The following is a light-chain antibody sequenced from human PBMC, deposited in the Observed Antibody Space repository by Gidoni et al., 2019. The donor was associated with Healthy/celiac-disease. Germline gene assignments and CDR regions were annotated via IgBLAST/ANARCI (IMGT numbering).Light chain of an antibody. CDR3: AAWDDSLHVV. V-gene: IGLV1-44*01. CDR2: SNK. CDR1: SSNIGSNN. J-gene: IGLJ2*01. Sequence: QSVLTQPPSASGTPGKRVTSSCSGSSSNIGSNNVNWYQQLPGTAPKLLIDSNKTRPSGVPDRFSGSKSGTSASLAISGLQSEDEADYYCAAWDDSLHVVFGGGTKLTVL.